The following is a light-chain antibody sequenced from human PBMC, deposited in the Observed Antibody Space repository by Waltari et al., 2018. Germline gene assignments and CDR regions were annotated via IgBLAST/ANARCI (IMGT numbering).Light chain of an antibody. Sequence: DIQMTQSPSSLSASVGDRVTITCRASQVISNYLAWYQQKPGKVPKLLIYAASTLQSGVPSRFSGSGSGTDFTLTISSLQPEDVATYYCQKYNSALTTFGPGTKVDIK. CDR1: QVISNY. CDR2: AAS. CDR3: QKYNSALTT. J-gene: IGKJ3*01. V-gene: IGKV1-27*01.